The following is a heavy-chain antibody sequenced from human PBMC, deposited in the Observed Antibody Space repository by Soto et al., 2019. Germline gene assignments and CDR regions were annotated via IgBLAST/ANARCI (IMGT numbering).Heavy chain of an antibody. V-gene: IGHV4-59*01. D-gene: IGHD4-4*01. CDR3: TRARSNYPSYYYFYGLDV. Sequence: SETLSLTCTVSGASTDTYYWGWFRQAPGKRMEWIGFAHKRRNSSLNPSLQSRVTLSVDTSKIHFSLSLRSVTAADTARYYCTRARSNYPSYYYFYGLDVWGQGTTVTVSS. J-gene: IGHJ6*02. CDR1: GASTDTYY. CDR2: AHKRRNS.